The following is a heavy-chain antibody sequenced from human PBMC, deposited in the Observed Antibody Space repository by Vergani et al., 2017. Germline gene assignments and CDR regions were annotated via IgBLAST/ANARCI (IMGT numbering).Heavy chain of an antibody. J-gene: IGHJ4*02. CDR1: GFTLNTYG. Sequence: VQILQSGGGVVQPGGSLRLSCTLSGFTLNTYGIHWVRQAPGKGLEWVSTITYNGGRTYYADSVTGRFTISRDNSKNTLFLQLKTLRAEDTGVYYCAKDYNIMGALHYWGQGTLVAVSS. D-gene: IGHD5-12*01. CDR2: ITYNGGRT. CDR3: AKDYNIMGALHY. V-gene: IGHV3-23*01.